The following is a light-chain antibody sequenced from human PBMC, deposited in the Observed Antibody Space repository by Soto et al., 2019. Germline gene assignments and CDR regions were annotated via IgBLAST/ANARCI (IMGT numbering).Light chain of an antibody. CDR1: PGISSY. CDR3: QQGYSTPWT. CDR2: AAS. V-gene: IGKV1-9*01. J-gene: IGKJ1*01. Sequence: TQLTQSPSSLSASVGDRVTITCRASPGISSYLAWYQQKPGKAPKLLIYAASTLQSGVPSRFSRSGSGTEFNLTMNSLQTEDFATYYCQQGYSTPWTFGQGTKFDIK.